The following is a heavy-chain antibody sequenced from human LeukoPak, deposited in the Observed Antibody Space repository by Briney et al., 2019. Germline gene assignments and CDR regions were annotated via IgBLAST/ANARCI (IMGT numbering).Heavy chain of an antibody. D-gene: IGHD7-27*01. CDR2: MSPNSGDT. CDR3: ARGPPNWGYDY. J-gene: IGHJ4*02. V-gene: IGHV1-8*01. Sequence: ASVKVSCKASGYTFTSYDINWVRQATGQRPEWMEWMSPNSGDTGYAQKFQDRVTMTRNTSISTAYMELSSLRSDDTAVYYCARGPPNWGYDYWGPGTLVTVSS. CDR1: GYTFTSYD.